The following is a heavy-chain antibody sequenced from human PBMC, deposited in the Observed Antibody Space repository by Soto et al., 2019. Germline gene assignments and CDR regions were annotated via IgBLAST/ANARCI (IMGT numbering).Heavy chain of an antibody. V-gene: IGHV1-18*01. CDR3: ARALGSSWHTYYYYFYMDV. Sequence: QVQLVQSGAEVKKPGASVKVSCKASGYTFTSYGISGGRQAPGQGLEWMGWISAYNGNTNYAQKLQGRVTMTTDTSTSTAYMELRSLRSDDTAVYYCARALGSSWHTYYYYFYMDVRGKGTTVTVSS. J-gene: IGHJ6*03. CDR2: ISAYNGNT. CDR1: GYTFTSYG. D-gene: IGHD6-13*01.